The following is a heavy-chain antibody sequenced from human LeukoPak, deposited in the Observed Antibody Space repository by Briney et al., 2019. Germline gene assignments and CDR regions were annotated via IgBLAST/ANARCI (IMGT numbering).Heavy chain of an antibody. CDR3: ARDQLRYYGSNNYYSDMDF. CDR1: GYAFTSYA. CDR2: ISAYNGGT. D-gene: IGHD3-10*01. Sequence: ASVKVSCKASGYAFTSYAIAWVRQAPGQGLEWMGWISAYNGGTNYAQKFRGRVTMTTDTSTNTGYMELRSLRSDDTAVYFCARDQLRYYGSNNYYSDMDFWGQGITVIVSS. V-gene: IGHV1-18*01. J-gene: IGHJ6*02.